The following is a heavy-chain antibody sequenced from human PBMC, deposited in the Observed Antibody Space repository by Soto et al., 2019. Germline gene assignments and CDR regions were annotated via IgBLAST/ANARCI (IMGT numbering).Heavy chain of an antibody. D-gene: IGHD3-3*01. CDR1: GGSISSGGYY. Sequence: QVQLQESGPGLVKPSQTLSLTCTVSGGSISSGGYYWSWIRQHPGKGLEWIGYIYYSGSTYYNPSLKSRVTISVDTSKNQFSLKLSSVTAADTAVYYCARDRGSTIFGVVILDAFDIWGQGTMVTVSS. V-gene: IGHV4-31*03. J-gene: IGHJ3*02. CDR2: IYYSGST. CDR3: ARDRGSTIFGVVILDAFDI.